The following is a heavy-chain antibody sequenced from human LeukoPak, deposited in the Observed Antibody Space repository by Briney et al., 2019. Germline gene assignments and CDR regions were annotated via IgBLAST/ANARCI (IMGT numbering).Heavy chain of an antibody. V-gene: IGHV4-4*08. Sequence: SETLSLTCTVSDDSISSYYWTWIRQPPGKGLEWIGYIYTSGFTNYNPSLKSRVTISVDTSKSQFSLKVRSVTAADTAVYYYARLMFGVVAETYYYYMDVWGTGTTVTVSS. J-gene: IGHJ6*03. D-gene: IGHD3-3*01. CDR1: DDSISSYY. CDR2: IYTSGFT. CDR3: ARLMFGVVAETYYYYMDV.